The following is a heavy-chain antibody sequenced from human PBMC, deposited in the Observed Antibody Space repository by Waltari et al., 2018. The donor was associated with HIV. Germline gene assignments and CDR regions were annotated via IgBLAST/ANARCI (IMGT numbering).Heavy chain of an antibody. Sequence: QVQLQESGPGLVKPSETLSLTCTVSGGSISSYYWIWIRQPAGKGLEWIGRIYNSGTTTYNTSRRSRVPMSVDTSKNQFSLKLSSVTAADTGVYYCARQFTTGTTIYHYYYGMDVWGQGTTVTVSS. CDR3: ARQFTTGTTIYHYYYGMDV. CDR2: IYNSGTT. J-gene: IGHJ6*02. CDR1: GGSISSYY. D-gene: IGHD1-1*01. V-gene: IGHV4-4*07.